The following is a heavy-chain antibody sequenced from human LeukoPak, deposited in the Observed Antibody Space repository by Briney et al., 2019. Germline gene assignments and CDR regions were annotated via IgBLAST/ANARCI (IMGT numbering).Heavy chain of an antibody. CDR3: ARGGWDHFDY. CDR1: GGSISRYY. D-gene: IGHD6-19*01. J-gene: IGHJ4*02. CDR2: IYTSGST. Sequence: PSETLSLTCTDSGGSISRYYWSWLRQPAAKGLEWIGRIYTSGSTHYNPSLKSRVTMSVDTSKNQFTLKLSSVPAADTAVYYCARGGWDHFDYWGQGTLVTVSS. V-gene: IGHV4-4*07.